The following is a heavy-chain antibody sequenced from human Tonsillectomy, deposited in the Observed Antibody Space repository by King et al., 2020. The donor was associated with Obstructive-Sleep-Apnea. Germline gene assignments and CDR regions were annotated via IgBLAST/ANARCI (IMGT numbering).Heavy chain of an antibody. D-gene: IGHD2-8*02. V-gene: IGHV3-23*04. CDR3: AKLVGSTGVDY. CDR2: ISGICDIT. Sequence: VQLVESGGGLVQPGGSLRLFWAASGFTFNSYAISWVRQAPGKGLDWFSTISGICDITYYADSVRGRFTISRDNTKKTLSLQMKSVRTEDTAIYYCAKLVGSTGVDYWGQGTLVAVSS. J-gene: IGHJ4*02. CDR1: GFTFNSYA.